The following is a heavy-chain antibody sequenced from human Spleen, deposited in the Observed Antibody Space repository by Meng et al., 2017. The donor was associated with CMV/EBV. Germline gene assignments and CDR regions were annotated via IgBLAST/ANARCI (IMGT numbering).Heavy chain of an antibody. CDR1: VFTFSSYG. CDR2: IQYDGSNK. V-gene: IGHV3-30*02. D-gene: IGHD3-3*01. Sequence: GGSLRLSCAASVFTFSSYGMHWVRQAPGKGLEWVAFIQYDGSNKYYADSVKGRFSISRDNSKNTLYLQMNSLRAEDTAVYYCAGLGYYDSWSGYYPNNYFDYWGQGTLVTVSS. CDR3: AGLGYYDSWSGYYPNNYFDY. J-gene: IGHJ4*02.